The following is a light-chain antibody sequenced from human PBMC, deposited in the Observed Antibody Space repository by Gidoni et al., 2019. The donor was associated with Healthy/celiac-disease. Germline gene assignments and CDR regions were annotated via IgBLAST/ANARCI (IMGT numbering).Light chain of an antibody. CDR1: QSISSW. CDR3: QQYNSYWT. V-gene: IGKV1-5*01. J-gene: IGKJ1*01. CDR2: DAS. Sequence: GDRVTITCRASQSISSWLAWYQQKPGKAPKLLIYDASSLESGVPSRFSGSGSGTEFTLTISSLQPDDFATYYCQQYNSYWTFGQGTKVEIK.